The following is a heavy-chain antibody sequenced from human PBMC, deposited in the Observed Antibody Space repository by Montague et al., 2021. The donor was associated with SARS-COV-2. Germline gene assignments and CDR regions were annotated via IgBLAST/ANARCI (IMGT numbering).Heavy chain of an antibody. D-gene: IGHD1-26*01. V-gene: IGHV6-1*01. CDR2: TCYRSEWYF. CDR1: GDSVSSNNAA. J-gene: IGHJ3*02. Sequence: CAISGDSVSSNNAAWNWIRQSPSRGLEWLGRTCYRSEWYFDYVISLRGRITINPGTSKNQFSLQLDSVTLDDTAVYYCARYSYSGTYFGLNDAFDIWGQGTLVTVSS. CDR3: ARYSYSGTYFGLNDAFDI.